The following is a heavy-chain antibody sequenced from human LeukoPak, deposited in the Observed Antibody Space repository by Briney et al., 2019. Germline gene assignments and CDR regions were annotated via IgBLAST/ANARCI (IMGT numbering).Heavy chain of an antibody. CDR3: TRLSAGAPLLGDN. CDR2: IRSRANSYAT. Sequence: GGSLRLSCAASGFTFSHYAMYWVRQASGKGLEWVGHIRSRANSYATLYGASVKGRFTISRDNSKNTAYLQMKSLKTEDTAVYYCTRLSAGAPLLGDNWGQGTLVIVSS. CDR1: GFTFSHYA. D-gene: IGHD1-26*01. V-gene: IGHV3-73*01. J-gene: IGHJ4*02.